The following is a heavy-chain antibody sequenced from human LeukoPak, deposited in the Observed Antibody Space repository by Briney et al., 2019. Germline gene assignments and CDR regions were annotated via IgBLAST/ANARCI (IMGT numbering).Heavy chain of an antibody. Sequence: SETLSLTCTVSGGSISSGDYYWSWIRQPPGKGLEWIGYIYYSGSTYYNPSLKSRVTISVDTSKNQFSLKLSSVTAADTAVYYCARGDYGDFGIYIDYCGQGTLVTVSS. CDR3: ARGDYGDFGIYIDY. D-gene: IGHD4-17*01. CDR2: IYYSGST. CDR1: GGSISSGDYY. V-gene: IGHV4-30-4*01. J-gene: IGHJ4*02.